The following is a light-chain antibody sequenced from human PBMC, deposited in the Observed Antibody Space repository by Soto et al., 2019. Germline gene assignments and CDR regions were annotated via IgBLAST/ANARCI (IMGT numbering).Light chain of an antibody. V-gene: IGKV1-5*03. Sequence: DSQMTQSPATLSASVGDRVTITCRASQSISSWLAWYQQKPGKAPKLLIYKASSLESGVPSRFSGSGSGTEFTLTISSLQPDDFATYYCQQAYDIPRTFGQGTKV. CDR2: KAS. CDR3: QQAYDIPRT. CDR1: QSISSW. J-gene: IGKJ1*01.